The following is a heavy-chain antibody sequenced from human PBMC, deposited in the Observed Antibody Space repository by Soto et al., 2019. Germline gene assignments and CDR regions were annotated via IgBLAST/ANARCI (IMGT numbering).Heavy chain of an antibody. D-gene: IGHD6-19*01. CDR3: AKVRYSSPMGYYYGMDV. CDR1: GYTFTGHY. J-gene: IGHJ6*02. Sequence: ASVKVSCKASGYTFTGHYVHLVRQAPGQGLEWMGWITPNSGYTNYAQKFQGRVTMTRDTSISTAYMEVNNLRSEDTAVFYCAKVRYSSPMGYYYGMDVWGQGTTVTVSS. V-gene: IGHV1-2*02. CDR2: ITPNSGYT.